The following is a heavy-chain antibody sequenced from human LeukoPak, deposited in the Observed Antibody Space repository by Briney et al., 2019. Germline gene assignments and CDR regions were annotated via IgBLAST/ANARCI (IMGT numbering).Heavy chain of an antibody. V-gene: IGHV4-59*04. Sequence: PSETLSLTCTVSGGSISSYYWSWIRQPPRKGLEWIGTIYYSGTTYYNPSLKSRVTISVDTSKNQFSLKMSSVTAADTAAYYCARLIKDGYNPGWFDPWGQGTLVTVSS. CDR1: GGSISSYY. CDR3: ARLIKDGYNPGWFDP. D-gene: IGHD5-24*01. CDR2: IYYSGTT. J-gene: IGHJ5*02.